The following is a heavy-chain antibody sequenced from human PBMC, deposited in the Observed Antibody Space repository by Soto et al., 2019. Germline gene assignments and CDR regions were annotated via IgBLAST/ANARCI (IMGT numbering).Heavy chain of an antibody. D-gene: IGHD5-18*01. CDR2: INAYNGNT. J-gene: IGHJ4*02. V-gene: IGHV1-18*01. Sequence: QVQLVQSGAEVKKPGASVKVSCKASGYTFTSYAISWVRQAPGQGLEWMGWINAYNGNTNSAQKLQGRVTMTTDTSTNTAYMELRSLRSDDTAVDYCARDTAMALPDAWGQGTLVTVSS. CDR3: ARDTAMALPDA. CDR1: GYTFTSYA.